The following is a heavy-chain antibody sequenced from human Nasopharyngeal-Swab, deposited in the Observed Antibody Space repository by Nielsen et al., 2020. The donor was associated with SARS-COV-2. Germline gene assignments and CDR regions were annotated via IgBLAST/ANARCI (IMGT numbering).Heavy chain of an antibody. D-gene: IGHD2-21*01. Sequence: GSLRLSCTVSGDSIRSSHSYRGWIRQPPGKGLEWIGSFYYGGGTYYNPSLKSRVTISEDTSKTQFSLKLSSVTAADTAVYHCVIFVGFWGQGTLVTVSS. J-gene: IGHJ4*02. CDR2: FYYGGGT. CDR1: GDSIRSSHSY. V-gene: IGHV4-39*07. CDR3: VIFVGF.